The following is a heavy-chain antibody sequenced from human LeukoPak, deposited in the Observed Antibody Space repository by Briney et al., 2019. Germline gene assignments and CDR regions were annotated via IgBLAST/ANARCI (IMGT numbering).Heavy chain of an antibody. J-gene: IGHJ4*02. CDR1: GFTFSTFW. D-gene: IGHD2-2*01. V-gene: IGHV3-7*01. Sequence: PGGSLRLSCAASGFTFSTFWMTWVRQAPGKGLEWVANINRDGSQTYYVDSAKGRFTISRDNAQNSLYLQMSSLRAEDTAVYYCARSTPPYACPPDYWGQGTLVTVSS. CDR3: ARSTPPYACPPDY. CDR2: INRDGSQT.